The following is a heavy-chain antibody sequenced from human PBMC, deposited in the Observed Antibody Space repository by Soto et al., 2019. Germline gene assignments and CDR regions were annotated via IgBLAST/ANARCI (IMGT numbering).Heavy chain of an antibody. J-gene: IGHJ3*02. Sequence: SVKVSCKASGGTFSSYTISWVRQAPGQGLEWMGRIIPILGIANYAQKFQGRVTITADKSTSTAYMELSSLRSEDTAVYYCASELGMGAFDIWGQGTMVTVSS. CDR2: IIPILGIA. V-gene: IGHV1-69*02. CDR1: GGTFSSYT. D-gene: IGHD7-27*01. CDR3: ASELGMGAFDI.